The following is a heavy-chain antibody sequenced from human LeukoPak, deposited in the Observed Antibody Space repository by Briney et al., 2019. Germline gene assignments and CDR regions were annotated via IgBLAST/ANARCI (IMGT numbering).Heavy chain of an antibody. CDR1: GGTFSSCA. J-gene: IGHJ6*03. V-gene: IGHV1-69*05. D-gene: IGHD3-22*01. CDR2: IIPIFGTA. CDR3: ASLLNYYDSSGYYPYYYYYYMDV. Sequence: ASVKVPCKASGGTFSSCAISWVRQAPGQGLEWMGGIIPIFGTANYAQKFQGRVTITTDESTSTAYMELSSLRSEDTAVYYCASLLNYYDSSGYYPYYYYYYMDVWGKGTTVTVSS.